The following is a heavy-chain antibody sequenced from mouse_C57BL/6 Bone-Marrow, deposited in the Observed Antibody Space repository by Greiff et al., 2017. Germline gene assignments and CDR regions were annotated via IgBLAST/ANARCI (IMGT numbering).Heavy chain of an antibody. CDR3: ARWLYAMDY. CDR2: ISSGGSYT. Sequence: EVQLVESGGDLVKPGGSLKLSCAASGFTFSSYGMSWVRQTPDKRLEWVATISSGGSYTYYPDSVKGRFTISRDNAKNTLYLQVSSLKSEDTAMYYCARWLYAMDYWGQGTSVTVSS. CDR1: GFTFSSYG. J-gene: IGHJ4*01. V-gene: IGHV5-6*01.